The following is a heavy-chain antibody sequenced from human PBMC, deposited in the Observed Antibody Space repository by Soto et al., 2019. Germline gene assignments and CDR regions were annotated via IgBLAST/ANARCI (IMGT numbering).Heavy chain of an antibody. J-gene: IGHJ4*01. CDR1: GYPFTTYG. D-gene: IGHD6-13*01. CDR3: TRENAAAASPTLDY. CDR2: ISVSNGYT. V-gene: IGHV1-18*01. Sequence: SVKVSCKASGYPFTTYGINWVRQAPGQGLEWMGWISVSNGYTNYAQNLQGRVTMTADTSTNVAYMELRSLRSDDTAVYYCTRENAAAASPTLDYWGHGTLVTVSS.